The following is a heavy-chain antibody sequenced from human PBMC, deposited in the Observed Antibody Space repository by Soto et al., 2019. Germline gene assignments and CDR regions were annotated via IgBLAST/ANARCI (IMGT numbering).Heavy chain of an antibody. CDR1: GTSISSYY. CDR2: IHYSGTT. J-gene: IGHJ4*02. CDR3: ARYNSYAIDY. Sequence: SETLSLTCTVSGTSISSYYWSWIRQPPGKGLEWIANIHYSGTTNYNPSLASRVTLSVDTSKNQFSLEMTSVTAADRAMYFCARYNSYAIDYWGRGTLVTVSS. D-gene: IGHD2-8*01. V-gene: IGHV4-59*01.